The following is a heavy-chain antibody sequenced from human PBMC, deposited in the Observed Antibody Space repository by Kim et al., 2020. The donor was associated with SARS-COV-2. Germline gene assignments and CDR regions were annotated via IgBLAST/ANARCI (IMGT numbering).Heavy chain of an antibody. CDR3: ARHLRNWYFDL. Sequence: THHNPSHKGRVTISVDTSKKQFSLRLSSVTAADAAVYYCARHLRNWYFDLWGRGTLVTVSS. CDR2: T. J-gene: IGHJ2*01. V-gene: IGHV4-39*01.